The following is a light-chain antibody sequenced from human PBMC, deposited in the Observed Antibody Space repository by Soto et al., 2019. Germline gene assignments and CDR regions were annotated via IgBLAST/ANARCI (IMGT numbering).Light chain of an antibody. CDR2: GAS. CDR3: QQYDSSPWT. V-gene: IGKV3-20*01. J-gene: IGKJ1*01. Sequence: ESVLTQSPGTLSLSPGERATLSCRASQSVRSSFLAWYQLKPGQAPRLLIYGASSRATGIPDRFSGSGSGTDFTLTISRLEHEDFAVYYWQQYDSSPWTFGQGTKVEIK. CDR1: QSVRSSF.